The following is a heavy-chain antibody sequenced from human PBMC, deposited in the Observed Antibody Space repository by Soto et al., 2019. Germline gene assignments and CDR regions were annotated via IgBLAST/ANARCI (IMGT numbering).Heavy chain of an antibody. CDR2: ISSSSSTI. D-gene: IGHD5-18*01. CDR3: ARDGDTAMVQYYYYGMDV. Sequence: GSLRLSCAASGFTFSGYVMNWVRHSPGNWLEWVSYISSSSSTIYYADSVKGRFTISRDNAKNSLYLQMNSLRDEDTAVYYCARDGDTAMVQYYYYGMDVWGQGTTVTVSS. J-gene: IGHJ6*02. CDR1: GFTFSGYV. V-gene: IGHV3-48*02.